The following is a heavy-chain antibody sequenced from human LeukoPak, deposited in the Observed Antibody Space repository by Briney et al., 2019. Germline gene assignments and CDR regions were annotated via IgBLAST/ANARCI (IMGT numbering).Heavy chain of an antibody. CDR2: ISSSSSTI. CDR1: GVSISSGH. V-gene: IGHV3-48*01. Sequence: ETLSLTCAVSGVSISSGHWWSWVRQPPGKGLEWVSYISSSSSTIYYADSVKGRFTISRDNAKNSLYLQMNSLRAEDTAVYYCARELLWFGTYPNGYWGQGTLVTVSS. D-gene: IGHD3-10*01. CDR3: ARELLWFGTYPNGY. J-gene: IGHJ4*02.